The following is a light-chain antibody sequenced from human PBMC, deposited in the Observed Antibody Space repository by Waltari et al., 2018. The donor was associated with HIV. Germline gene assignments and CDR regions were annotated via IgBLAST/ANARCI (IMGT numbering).Light chain of an antibody. CDR3: QQGYTLPLT. CDR1: QNINNY. V-gene: IGKV1-39*01. J-gene: IGKJ3*01. Sequence: DIHLTQSPSSLSASVGDRVTLSCRPSQNINNYLNWFQQRPGEAPKLLIYGASNLQRGVPSRFSPSGSGTYFTLTINDLQPEDFATYFCQQGYTLPLTFGPGTKVEIK. CDR2: GAS.